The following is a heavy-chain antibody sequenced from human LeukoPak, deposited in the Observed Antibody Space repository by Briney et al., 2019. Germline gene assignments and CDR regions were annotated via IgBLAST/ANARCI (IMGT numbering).Heavy chain of an antibody. CDR1: GFTFSSYA. Sequence: GRSLRLSCAASGFTFSSYAMHWVRQAPGKGLEWVAVISYDGSNKYYADSVKGRFTISRDNSKNTLYLQMNSLRAEDTAVYYCARVIAAGLSYYYYYMDVWGKGTTVTVSS. J-gene: IGHJ6*03. CDR2: ISYDGSNK. D-gene: IGHD6-6*01. CDR3: ARVIAAGLSYYYYYMDV. V-gene: IGHV3-30*01.